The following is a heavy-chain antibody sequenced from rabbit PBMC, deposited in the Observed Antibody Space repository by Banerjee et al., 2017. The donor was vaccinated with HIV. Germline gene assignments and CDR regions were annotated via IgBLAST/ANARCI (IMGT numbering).Heavy chain of an antibody. CDR2: IYTGSGST. J-gene: IGHJ4*01. D-gene: IGHD1-1*01. V-gene: IGHV1S45*01. CDR3: VRDDASSSGYNNL. CDR1: GFDLSSYYY. Sequence: QEQLEESGGDLVKPGASLTLTCTASGFDLSSYYYMCWVRQAPGKGLEWIACIYTGSGSTYYASWAKGRFTISKTSSTTVTLQMTSLTAADTATYFCVRDDASSSGYNNLWGPGTLVTVS.